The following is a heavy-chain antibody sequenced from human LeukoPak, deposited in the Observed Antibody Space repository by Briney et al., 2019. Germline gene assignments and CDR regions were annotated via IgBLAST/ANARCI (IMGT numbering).Heavy chain of an antibody. D-gene: IGHD3-3*01. CDR1: GFTFSSYS. J-gene: IGHJ3*02. Sequence: PGGSLRLSCAASGFTFSSYSMNWVRQAPGKGPEWVSSISSSSSYIYYADSVKGRFTISRDNAKNSLYLQMNSLRAEDTAVYYCARGTRDPEYYDFWSGYYYDAFDIWGQGTMVTVSS. CDR3: ARGTRDPEYYDFWSGYYYDAFDI. V-gene: IGHV3-21*01. CDR2: ISSSSSYI.